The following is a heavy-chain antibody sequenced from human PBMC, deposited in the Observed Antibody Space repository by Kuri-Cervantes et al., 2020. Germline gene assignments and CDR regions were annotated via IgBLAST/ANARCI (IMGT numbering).Heavy chain of an antibody. CDR1: GFTFSSYS. CDR2: ISSSSSTI. J-gene: IGHJ5*01. D-gene: IGHD6-13*01. Sequence: GGSLRLSCAASGFTFSSYSMNWVRQAPGQGLEWVSYISSSSSTIYYADSVKGRFTISRDNAKNSLYLQMNSLIDEDTAVYYCARKGESSSWYPWNWFDSWGQGTLVTVSS. V-gene: IGHV3-48*02. CDR3: ARKGESSSWYPWNWFDS.